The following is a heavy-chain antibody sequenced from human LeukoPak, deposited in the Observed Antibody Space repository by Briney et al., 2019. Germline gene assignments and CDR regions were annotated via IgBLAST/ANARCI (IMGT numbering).Heavy chain of an antibody. D-gene: IGHD6-13*01. CDR3: AKATPATAAFES. Sequence: PGGSLRLSCAASGFTFSMDAMSWVRQAPGKGLEWVSTISSSGGSTYYADSVKGRFTISRDNSKNTLYLQMNSLRAEDTAVYYCAKATPATAAFESWGQGTLLTVS. V-gene: IGHV3-23*01. CDR2: ISSSGGST. CDR1: GFTFSMDA. J-gene: IGHJ4*02.